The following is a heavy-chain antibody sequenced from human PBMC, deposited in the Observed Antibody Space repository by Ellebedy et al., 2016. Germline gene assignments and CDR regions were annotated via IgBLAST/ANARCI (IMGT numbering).Heavy chain of an antibody. Sequence: SVKVSCXASGGTFSSYAISWVRQAPGQGLEWMGGIIPIFGTANYAQKFQGRVTITADESTSTAYMELSSLRSEDTAVYYCARVVVVPAAIDYYYYYGMDVWGQGTTVTVSS. D-gene: IGHD2-2*01. CDR2: IIPIFGTA. CDR1: GGTFSSYA. V-gene: IGHV1-69*13. CDR3: ARVVVVPAAIDYYYYYGMDV. J-gene: IGHJ6*02.